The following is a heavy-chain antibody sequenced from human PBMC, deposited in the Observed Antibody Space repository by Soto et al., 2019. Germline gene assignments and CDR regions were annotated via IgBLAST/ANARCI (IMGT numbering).Heavy chain of an antibody. CDR2: IYYSGTT. CDR3: ERNSRRYPFGYYLHS. V-gene: IGHV4-61*01. CDR1: GASVNNGSDY. D-gene: IGHD6-6*01. J-gene: IGHJ4*02. Sequence: TLRLTCTVAGASVNNGSDYWSWIRHSPGKGLEWIGYIYYSGTTTYNPSLKSRLTISVDTSKNQLFLKVKSVTAADMAVYYCERNSRRYPFGYYLHSWGQGT.